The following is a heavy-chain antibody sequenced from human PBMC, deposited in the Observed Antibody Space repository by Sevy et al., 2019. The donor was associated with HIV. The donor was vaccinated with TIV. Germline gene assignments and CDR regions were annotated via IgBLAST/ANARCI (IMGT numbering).Heavy chain of an antibody. CDR2: ISAYNGNT. CDR1: GYNFTSYG. V-gene: IGHV1-18*01. J-gene: IGHJ4*02. CDR3: ARDRVEVVAADTPNFHY. Sequence: ASVKVSCKASGYNFTSYGISCVRQAPGQGLQCMGWISAYNGNTNYAKKFQDRVTLTTDTSTTTAYMELRSLRSDDTAVYYCARDRVEVVAADTPNFHYWGQGTLVTVSS. D-gene: IGHD2-15*01.